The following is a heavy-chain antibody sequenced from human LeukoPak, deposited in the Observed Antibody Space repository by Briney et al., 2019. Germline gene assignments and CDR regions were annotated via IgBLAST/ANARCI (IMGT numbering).Heavy chain of an antibody. CDR2: IWYDGSNK. CDR3: ARDEDIGVTAPDY. V-gene: IGHV3-33*01. D-gene: IGHD2-15*01. CDR1: GFTFSSYG. J-gene: IGHJ4*02. Sequence: GGSLRLSCAASGFTFSSYGVHWVRQAPGKGLEWVAVIWYDGSNKYYADSVKGRFTISRDNSKNTLYLQMNSLRAEDTAVYYCARDEDIGVTAPDYWGQGTLVTVSS.